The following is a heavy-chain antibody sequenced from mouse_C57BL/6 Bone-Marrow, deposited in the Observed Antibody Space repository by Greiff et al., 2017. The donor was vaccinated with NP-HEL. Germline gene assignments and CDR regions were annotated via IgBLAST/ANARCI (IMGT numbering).Heavy chain of an antibody. CDR1: GYTFTSYW. Sequence: QVQLKQPGAELVKPGASVKLSCKASGYTFTSYWMHWVKQRPGRGLEWIGRIDPNSGGTKYNEKFKSKATLTVDKPSSTAYMQLSSLTSEDLAVYYCAIRSLGRWWYFDVWGTGTTVTVSS. D-gene: IGHD4-1*01. J-gene: IGHJ1*03. CDR3: AIRSLGRWWYFDV. V-gene: IGHV1-72*01. CDR2: IDPNSGGT.